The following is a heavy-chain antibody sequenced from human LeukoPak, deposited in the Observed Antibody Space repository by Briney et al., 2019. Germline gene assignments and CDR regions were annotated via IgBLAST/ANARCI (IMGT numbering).Heavy chain of an antibody. CDR3: ARTYGSGSYPFDY. CDR2: IYYSGST. CDR1: GGSISTYY. J-gene: IGHJ4*02. V-gene: IGHV4-59*12. Sequence: KPSETLSLTCTVSGGSISTYYWSWIRQPPGKGLEWIGYIYYSGSTYYNPSLKSRVTISVDTSKNQFSLKLSSVTAADTAVYYCARTYGSGSYPFDYWGQGTLVTVSS. D-gene: IGHD3-10*01.